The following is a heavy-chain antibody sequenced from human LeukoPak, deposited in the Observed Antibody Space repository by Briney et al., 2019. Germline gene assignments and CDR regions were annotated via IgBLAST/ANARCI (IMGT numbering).Heavy chain of an antibody. CDR2: ISYDGSNK. CDR3: AKLPSRDGYNTNYYFDY. D-gene: IGHD5-12*01. CDR1: GFTFSSYG. V-gene: IGHV3-30*18. J-gene: IGHJ4*02. Sequence: GRSLRLSCAASGFTFSSYGMHWVRQAPGKGLEWVAVISYDGSNKYYADSVKGRFTISGDNSKNTLYLQMNSLRAEDTAVYYCAKLPSRDGYNTNYYFDYWGQGTLVTVSS.